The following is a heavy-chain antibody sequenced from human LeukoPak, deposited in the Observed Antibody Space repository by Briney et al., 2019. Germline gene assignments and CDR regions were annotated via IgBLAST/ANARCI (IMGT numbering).Heavy chain of an antibody. J-gene: IGHJ4*02. D-gene: IGHD3-10*01. CDR3: AKDMVRGVIIPYYFDY. Sequence: GGSLRLSCAASGFTFSSYGMHWVRQAPGKGLEWVAVISYDGSNKYYVDSVKGRFTISRDNSKNTLYLQMNSLRDEDTAVYYCAKDMVRGVIIPYYFDYWGQGTLVTVSS. CDR2: ISYDGSNK. CDR1: GFTFSSYG. V-gene: IGHV3-30*18.